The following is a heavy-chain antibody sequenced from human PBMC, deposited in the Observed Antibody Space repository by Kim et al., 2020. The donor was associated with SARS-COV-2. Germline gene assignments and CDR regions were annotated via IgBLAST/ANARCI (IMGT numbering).Heavy chain of an antibody. J-gene: IGHJ6*02. CDR3: AREDGSSWHYYYYGMDV. Sequence: LKSRVTISVDTSKTQFSLKLSAVTAADTAVYYCAREDGSSWHYYYYGMDVWGQGTTVTVSS. D-gene: IGHD6-13*01. V-gene: IGHV4-34*01.